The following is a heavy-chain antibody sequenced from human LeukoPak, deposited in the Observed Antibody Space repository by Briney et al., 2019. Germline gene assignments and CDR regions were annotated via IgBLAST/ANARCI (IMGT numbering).Heavy chain of an antibody. V-gene: IGHV3-30*18. CDR2: ISYDGSNK. Sequence: GGSLRLSCAASGFTFSSYGMQWVRQAPGKGLEWVAVISYDGSNKYYADSVKGRFTISRDNSKNTLYLQMNSLRAEDTAVYYCAKGNYYYDSSGYYSFFDYWGQGTLVTVSS. D-gene: IGHD3-22*01. CDR3: AKGNYYYDSSGYYSFFDY. CDR1: GFTFSSYG. J-gene: IGHJ4*02.